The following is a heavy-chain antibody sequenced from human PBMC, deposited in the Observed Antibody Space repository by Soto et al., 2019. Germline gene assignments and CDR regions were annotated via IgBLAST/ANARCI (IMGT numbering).Heavy chain of an antibody. CDR2: ISGSGGST. J-gene: IGHJ6*02. Sequence: PGGSLRLSCAASGFTFSSYAMSWVRQAPGKGLEWVSAISGSGGSTYYADSVKGRFTISRDNSKNTLYLQMNSLRAEDTAVYYCALTPLGYCSSTSCYTNRNYYYYYGMDVWGQGTTVTVPS. CDR3: ALTPLGYCSSTSCYTNRNYYYYYGMDV. CDR1: GFTFSSYA. V-gene: IGHV3-23*01. D-gene: IGHD2-2*02.